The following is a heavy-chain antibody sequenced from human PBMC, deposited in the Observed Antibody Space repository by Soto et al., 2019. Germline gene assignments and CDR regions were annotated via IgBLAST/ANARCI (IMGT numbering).Heavy chain of an antibody. V-gene: IGHV3-23*01. CDR2: ISGSGGST. J-gene: IGHJ4*02. CDR3: AKDRPYSSGWYTRIFDY. D-gene: IGHD6-19*01. CDR1: GFTFSSYA. Sequence: PGGSLRLSCAASGFTFSSYAMSWVRQAPGKGLEWVSAISGSGGSTYYADSVKGRFTISRDNSKNTLYLQMNSLRAEDTAVYYCAKDRPYSSGWYTRIFDYWGQGTLVTVSS.